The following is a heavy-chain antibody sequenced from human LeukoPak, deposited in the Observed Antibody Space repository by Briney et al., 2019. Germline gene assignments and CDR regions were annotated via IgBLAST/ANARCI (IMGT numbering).Heavy chain of an antibody. D-gene: IGHD3-9*01. CDR3: ARELTADY. V-gene: IGHV3-66*02. CDR1: GFTVSSNY. J-gene: IGHJ4*02. CDR2: IYSDGST. Sequence: PGGSLRLSCAAPGFTVSSNYMSWVRQAPGKGLEWVSVIYSDGSTYYADSVKGRFTISRDNSKNTLYLQMNSLRAEDTAVYYCARELTADYWGQGTLVTVSS.